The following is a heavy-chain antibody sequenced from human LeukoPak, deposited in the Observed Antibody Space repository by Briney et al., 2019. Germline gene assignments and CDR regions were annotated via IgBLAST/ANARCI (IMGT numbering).Heavy chain of an antibody. CDR3: ARGLVPVEGLRYFDWLSGGFDY. CDR1: GFTFSSYS. J-gene: IGHJ4*02. Sequence: PGGSLRLSCAASGFTFSSYSMNWVRQAPGKGLEWVSYISSSSSTIYYADSVKGRFTISRDNAKNSLYLQMNSLRADDTAVYYCARGLVPVEGLRYFDWLSGGFDYWGQGTLVTVSS. CDR2: ISSSSSTI. D-gene: IGHD3-9*01. V-gene: IGHV3-48*01.